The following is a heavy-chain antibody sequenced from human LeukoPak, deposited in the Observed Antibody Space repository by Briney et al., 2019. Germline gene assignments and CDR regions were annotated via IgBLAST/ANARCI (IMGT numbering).Heavy chain of an antibody. CDR1: GGSSSGYY. CDR2: INHSGST. CDR3: ARGSAKWELRRYYFDY. V-gene: IGHV4-34*01. Sequence: SETLPLTCAVYGGSSSGYYWSWIRQPPGKGLEWIGEINHSGSTNYNPSLKSRVTISVDTSKNQFSLKLSSVTAADTAVYYCARGSAKWELRRYYFDYWGQGTLVTVSS. J-gene: IGHJ4*02. D-gene: IGHD1-26*01.